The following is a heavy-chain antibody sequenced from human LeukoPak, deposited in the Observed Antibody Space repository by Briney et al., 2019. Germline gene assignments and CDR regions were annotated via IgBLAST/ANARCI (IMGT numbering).Heavy chain of an antibody. CDR1: GITFSLYI. V-gene: IGHV3-21*01. J-gene: IGHJ5*01. Sequence: GGSLRLSCAASGITFSLYIMNWVRQAPGKGLEWVSSISSGSDYIFYGDSLKGRFSVSRDNAKNSLYLQMNSLRAEDTAVYYCARGGRRFDSWGQGTLVSVSS. CDR3: ARGGRRFDS. D-gene: IGHD2-15*01. CDR2: ISSGSDYI.